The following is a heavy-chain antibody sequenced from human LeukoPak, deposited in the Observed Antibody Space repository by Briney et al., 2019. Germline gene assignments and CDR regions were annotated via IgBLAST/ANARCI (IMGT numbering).Heavy chain of an antibody. V-gene: IGHV1-69*13. CDR2: IIPIFGTA. Sequence: SVKVSCKASGGTFSSYAISWVRQAPGQGLEWMGGIIPIFGTANYAQKFQGRVTITADESTSTAYMGLSSLRSEDTAVYYCARKPTRLYYFDYWGQGTLVTVSS. CDR1: GGTFSSYA. CDR3: ARKPTRLYYFDY. D-gene: IGHD2-21*02. J-gene: IGHJ4*02.